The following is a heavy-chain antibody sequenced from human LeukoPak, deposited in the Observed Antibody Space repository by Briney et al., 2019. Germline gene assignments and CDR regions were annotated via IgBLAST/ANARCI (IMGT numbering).Heavy chain of an antibody. CDR2: AYYTGNP. D-gene: IGHD1-26*01. Sequence: PSETLSLTCTVSGVSIINSGTYYWGWIRQPPGKGLEWIGNAYYTGNPFYNPSLKSRVTISVDTSKNQFSLKLNSVTAADTAVYYCARLGGSYLSYWFFDLWGRGTLVTVPS. CDR3: ARLGGSYLSYWFFDL. J-gene: IGHJ2*01. CDR1: GVSIINSGTYY. V-gene: IGHV4-39*01.